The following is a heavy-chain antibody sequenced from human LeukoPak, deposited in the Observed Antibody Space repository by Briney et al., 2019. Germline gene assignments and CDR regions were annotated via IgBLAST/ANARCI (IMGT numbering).Heavy chain of an antibody. Sequence: GGSLRLSCAASGFTFSSYAMHWVRQAPGKGLEWVAVVSYDGSNKYCADSVKGRFTISRDNPKNTLYLQMNSLRAEDTAVYYCARGPAESQVEDGFDYWGQGTLVTVSS. D-gene: IGHD1-1*01. V-gene: IGHV3-30-3*01. CDR1: GFTFSSYA. J-gene: IGHJ4*02. CDR3: ARGPAESQVEDGFDY. CDR2: VSYDGSNK.